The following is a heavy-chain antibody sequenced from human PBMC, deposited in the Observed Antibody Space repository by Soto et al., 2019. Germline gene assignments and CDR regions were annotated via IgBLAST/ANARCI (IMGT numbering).Heavy chain of an antibody. V-gene: IGHV3-48*02. CDR1: GLTFSSYS. CDR2: ISSHSSTL. CDR3: VRDGSGNLYLNWFDP. D-gene: IGHD6-19*01. J-gene: IGHJ5*02. Sequence: GGSLRLSCAASGLTFSSYSMNWVRQAPGKGLEWISYISSHSSTLYYADSVKGRFTISRDNAGNSLYLQMNSLRDEDTAVYYCVRDGSGNLYLNWFDPWGQGTLVTVSS.